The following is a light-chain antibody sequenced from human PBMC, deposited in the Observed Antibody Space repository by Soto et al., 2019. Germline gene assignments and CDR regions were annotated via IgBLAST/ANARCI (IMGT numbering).Light chain of an antibody. CDR3: MQVLQTPPT. CDR1: QSLLQSNGNNQ. V-gene: IGKV2-28*01. Sequence: EIVMTQSPLSLPVTPGEPASISCRSSQSLLQSNGNNQLGWVLQKPGQSPQLLMYLGSSRASGVADRFSGSGSGTDFTLKISRVEPEDVGVYYCMQVLQTPPTFGGGTKVEIK. J-gene: IGKJ4*01. CDR2: LGS.